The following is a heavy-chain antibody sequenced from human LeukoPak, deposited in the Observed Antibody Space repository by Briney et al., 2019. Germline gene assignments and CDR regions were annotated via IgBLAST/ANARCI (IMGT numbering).Heavy chain of an antibody. CDR2: ISSDGSNK. D-gene: IGHD3-3*01. V-gene: IGHV3-30*18. CDR3: AKGHYDFWSGHFDF. Sequence: PGRSLRLSCAASGFTFSSYGMYWVRQAPGKGLEWLAVISSDGSNKYYADSVKGRFTISRDNSTNTLDLQMNSLRTEDTAVYYCAKGHYDFWSGHFDFWGQGTLVTVSS. CDR1: GFTFSSYG. J-gene: IGHJ4*02.